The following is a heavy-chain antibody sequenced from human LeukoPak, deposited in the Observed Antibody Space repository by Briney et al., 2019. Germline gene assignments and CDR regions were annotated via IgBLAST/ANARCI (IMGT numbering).Heavy chain of an antibody. Sequence: SETLSLTCAVYGGSFSGYYWSWIRQPPGKGLEWIGEINHSGSTNYNPSLKSRVTISVDTSKNQFSLKLSSVTAADTAVYYCARVARNPMVRGTSPWGQGTLLTVSS. CDR3: ARVARNPMVRGTSP. CDR1: GGSFSGYY. J-gene: IGHJ5*02. D-gene: IGHD3-10*01. CDR2: INHSGST. V-gene: IGHV4-34*01.